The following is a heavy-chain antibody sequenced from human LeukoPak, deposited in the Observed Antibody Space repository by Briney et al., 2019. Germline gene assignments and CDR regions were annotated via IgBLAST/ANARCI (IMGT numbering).Heavy chain of an antibody. Sequence: SETLSLTCTVSGGSISSSSYYWGWIRQPPGKGLEWIGSIYHSGSTYYNPSLKSRVTISVDTFKNQFSLKLSSVTAADTAVYYCARLKPHYYGSGSYWPGNWFDPWGQGTLVTVSS. CDR2: IYHSGST. D-gene: IGHD3-10*01. CDR1: GGSISSSSYY. J-gene: IGHJ5*02. CDR3: ARLKPHYYGSGSYWPGNWFDP. V-gene: IGHV4-39*07.